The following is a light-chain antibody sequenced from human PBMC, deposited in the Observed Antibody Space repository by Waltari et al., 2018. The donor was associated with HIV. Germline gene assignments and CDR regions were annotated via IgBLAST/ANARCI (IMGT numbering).Light chain of an antibody. Sequence: EIVLTQSPATLSLSPGERATLSCRASQSVRTSLSWYQQKPGKAHRLLISHASNRATGIPARFSGSGSGTDFTLTISSLEPEDFAFYYCLQWSNWPLTFGPGTRVDVK. CDR3: LQWSNWPLT. J-gene: IGKJ3*01. V-gene: IGKV3-11*01. CDR1: QSVRTS. CDR2: HAS.